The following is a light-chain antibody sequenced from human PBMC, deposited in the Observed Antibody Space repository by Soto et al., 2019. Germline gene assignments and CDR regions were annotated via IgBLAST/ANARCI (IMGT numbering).Light chain of an antibody. J-gene: IGKJ4*01. Sequence: DIQMTQSPSSVSASVGDRVTITCRASQDINKWLAWYQQKPGTAPKLLIYSASSLYTGVPSRFSGSGSGTDFTPTISSLQPEDFATYYCQQANTFALTFGGGTKVDI. V-gene: IGKV1-12*01. CDR2: SAS. CDR1: QDINKW. CDR3: QQANTFALT.